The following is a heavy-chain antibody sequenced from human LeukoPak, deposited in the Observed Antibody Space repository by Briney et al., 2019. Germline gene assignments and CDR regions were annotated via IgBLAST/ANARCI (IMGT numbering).Heavy chain of an antibody. CDR2: IRYDGSNK. J-gene: IGHJ4*02. CDR1: GFTFSSYG. CDR3: AKDPRSITMVRGPLDY. D-gene: IGHD3-10*01. V-gene: IGHV3-30*02. Sequence: GGSLRLSCAASGFTFSSYGMHWVRQAPGKGLEWVAFIRYDGSNKYYADSVKGRFTISRDNSKNTPYLQMNSLRAEDTAVYYCAKDPRSITMVRGPLDYWGQGTLVTVSS.